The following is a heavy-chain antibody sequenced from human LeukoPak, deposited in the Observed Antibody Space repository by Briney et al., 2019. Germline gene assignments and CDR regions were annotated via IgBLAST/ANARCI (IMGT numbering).Heavy chain of an antibody. D-gene: IGHD3-10*01. J-gene: IGHJ4*02. CDR2: IYPYTGAT. V-gene: IGHV1-2*02. CDR3: ARDGPAQMVDFDY. Sequence: GASVKVSCKASGYTFSGTGWYLYWLRQAPGQGLECMGWIYPYTGATHYAQKFQSRVAMTRDTSISTAYMELSRLRPDDTAVYYCARDGPAQMVDFDYWGQGTLVTVSS. CDR1: GYTFSGTGWY.